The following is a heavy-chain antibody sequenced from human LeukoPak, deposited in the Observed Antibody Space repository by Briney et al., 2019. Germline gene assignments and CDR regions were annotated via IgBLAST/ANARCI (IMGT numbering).Heavy chain of an antibody. J-gene: IGHJ4*02. V-gene: IGHV3-30*04. CDR1: GFTFSSYA. D-gene: IGHD6-13*01. Sequence: GGSLRLSCAASGFTFSSYAMHWVRQAPGKGLEWVAVISYDGSNKYYADSVKGRFTISRDNSKNTLYLQMNSLRAEDTAVYYCARDRSSSFAFDYWGQGTLATVSS. CDR2: ISYDGSNK. CDR3: ARDRSSSFAFDY.